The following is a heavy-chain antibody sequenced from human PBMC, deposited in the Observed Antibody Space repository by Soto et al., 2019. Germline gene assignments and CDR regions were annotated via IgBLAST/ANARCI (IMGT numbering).Heavy chain of an antibody. CDR2: IYYSGST. CDR1: GCSISSYY. Sequence: SETLSLTCTVSGCSISSYYWSWIRQPPGKGLEWIGYIYYSGSTNYNPSLKSRVTISADTPKNQFSLKLTSVTAADTAIYYCARLHSSVPRGYFDHWGKGILVTVSS. J-gene: IGHJ4*02. D-gene: IGHD4-4*01. CDR3: ARLHSSVPRGYFDH. V-gene: IGHV4-59*08.